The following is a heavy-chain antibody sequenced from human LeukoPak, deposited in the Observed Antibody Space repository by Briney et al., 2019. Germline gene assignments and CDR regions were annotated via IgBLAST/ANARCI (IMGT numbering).Heavy chain of an antibody. CDR2: IYPGDSDT. CDR3: ARRYYYDSSGYYFDY. D-gene: IGHD3-22*01. Sequence: GESLKISCQGSGYSFTSYWIAWVRQMPGKGLEWMGIIYPGDSDTRYSPSFQGQVTISADKSISTPYLQWSSLKASDTAMYYCARRYYYDSSGYYFDYWGQGTLVTVSS. V-gene: IGHV5-51*01. CDR1: GYSFTSYW. J-gene: IGHJ4*02.